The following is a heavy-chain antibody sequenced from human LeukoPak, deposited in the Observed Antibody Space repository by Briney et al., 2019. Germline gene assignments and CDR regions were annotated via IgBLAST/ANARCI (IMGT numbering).Heavy chain of an antibody. Sequence: SETLSLTCTVSGGSISSSSYYWGWIRQPPGKGLEWIGSIYYSGSTNYNPSLKSRVTISVDTSKNQFSLKLSSVTAADTAVYYCAGSSGKTQDVDYWGQGTLVTVSS. J-gene: IGHJ4*02. V-gene: IGHV4-39*07. CDR2: IYYSGST. CDR3: AGSSGKTQDVDY. D-gene: IGHD3-22*01. CDR1: GGSISSSSYY.